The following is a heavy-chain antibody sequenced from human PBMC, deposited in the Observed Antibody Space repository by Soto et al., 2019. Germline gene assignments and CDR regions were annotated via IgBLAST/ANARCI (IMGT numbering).Heavy chain of an antibody. CDR1: GFTFSSDG. D-gene: IGHD4-4*01. CDR3: ARDRNSNPNYYYYYMVV. V-gene: IGHV3-33*01. Sequence: QVQLVESGGGVVQPGRSLRLSCAASGFTFSSDGMHRVRQAQGKGLEWMAGIWYDGSNKYYAESVKGRFTISRDNSKNTLYLQMNSLRADDTAVYYCARDRNSNPNYYYYYMVVWGKGTTVTVSS. CDR2: IWYDGSNK. J-gene: IGHJ6*03.